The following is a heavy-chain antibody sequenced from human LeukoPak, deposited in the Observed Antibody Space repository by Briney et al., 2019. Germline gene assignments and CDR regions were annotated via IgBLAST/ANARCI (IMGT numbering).Heavy chain of an antibody. Sequence: GGSLRLSCAASGFTFSTYAMSCVRQAPGKGLVWVSRINSDGSSTSYADSVKGRLTISRDNAKNTLYLQMNSLRVEDTAVYYCARGDGYAQRDWGQGTLVTVPS. J-gene: IGHJ4*02. D-gene: IGHD5-12*01. CDR3: ARGDGYAQRD. CDR1: GFTFSTYA. CDR2: INSDGSST. V-gene: IGHV3-74*01.